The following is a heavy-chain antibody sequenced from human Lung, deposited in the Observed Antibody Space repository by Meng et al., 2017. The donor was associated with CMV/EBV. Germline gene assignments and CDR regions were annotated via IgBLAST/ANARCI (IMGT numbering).Heavy chain of an antibody. CDR1: GYTFTNYY. D-gene: IGHD6-13*01. V-gene: IGHV1-2*02. CDR2: IKPNSGAT. Sequence: ASVKVSCKASGYTFTNYYIHWVRQAPGQGLEWMGWIKPNSGATNYVQKFQGRLTVTRDTSITTAYMELTRLRSDDTAVYYCARAPGLSLAAAASDAYFDKWGQGTLVTGSS. J-gene: IGHJ4*02. CDR3: ARAPGLSLAAAASDAYFDK.